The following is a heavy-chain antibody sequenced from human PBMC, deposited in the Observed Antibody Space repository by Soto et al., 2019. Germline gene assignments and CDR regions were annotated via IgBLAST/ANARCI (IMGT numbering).Heavy chain of an antibody. V-gene: IGHV3-73*01. CDR1: GFTFSGSA. CDR2: IRSKANSYAT. CDR3: TRRPIAAAGIGRPAPFEP. Sequence: GGSLRLSCAASGFTFSGSAMHWVRQASGKGLEWVGRIRSKANSYATAYAASVKGRFTISRDDSKNTAYLQMNSLKTEDTAVYYCTRRPIAAAGIGRPAPFEPWGQGTLVPVST. D-gene: IGHD6-13*01. J-gene: IGHJ5*02.